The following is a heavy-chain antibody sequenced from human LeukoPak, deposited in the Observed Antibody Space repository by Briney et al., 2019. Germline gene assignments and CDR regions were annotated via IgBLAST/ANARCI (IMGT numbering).Heavy chain of an antibody. V-gene: IGHV4-31*03. D-gene: IGHD2-2*01. CDR1: GGSISSGGYY. CDR3: ARRLTQYDCFDP. CDR2: IYYSGST. Sequence: SETLSLTCTVSGGSISSGGYYWSWIRQHPGKGLEWIGYIYYSGSTNYNPSLKSRVTISVDTSKNQFSLHLNSVTPEDTAVYYCARRLTQYDCFDPWGQGILVTVSS. J-gene: IGHJ5*02.